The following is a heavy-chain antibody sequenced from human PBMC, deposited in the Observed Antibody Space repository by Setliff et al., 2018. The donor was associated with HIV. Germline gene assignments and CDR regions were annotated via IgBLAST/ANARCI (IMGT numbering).Heavy chain of an antibody. CDR2: IHTNTGDP. Sequence: ASVKVSCKASGYAFTSYAVNWVRQAPGQGLEWVGWIHTNTGDPTYAQGFTGRFVFSFDTSVSTAYLQISGLKAEDTAVYYCATRGEQLYFYGMDVWGQGTTVTVSS. CDR3: ATRGEQLYFYGMDV. J-gene: IGHJ6*02. D-gene: IGHD1-26*01. CDR1: GYAFTSYA. V-gene: IGHV7-4-1*02.